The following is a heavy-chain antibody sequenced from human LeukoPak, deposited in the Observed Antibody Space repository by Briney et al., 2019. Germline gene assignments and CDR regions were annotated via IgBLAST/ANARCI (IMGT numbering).Heavy chain of an antibody. CDR1: GFTFSSYG. CDR3: AREGPILTLVVTFDAFDI. V-gene: IGHV3-30*19. D-gene: IGHD3-22*01. Sequence: GGSLRLSCAASGFTFSSYGMHWVRQAPVKGLEWVAVVTYDGNNKYFADSVKGRFTVSRDNSKNTLFLQMNSLRAEDTAVYYCAREGPILTLVVTFDAFDIWGQGAMVTVSS. CDR2: VTYDGNNK. J-gene: IGHJ3*02.